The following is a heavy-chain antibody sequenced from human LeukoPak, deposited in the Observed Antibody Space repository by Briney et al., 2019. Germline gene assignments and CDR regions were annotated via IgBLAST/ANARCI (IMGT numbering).Heavy chain of an antibody. D-gene: IGHD2-15*01. Sequence: SETLSLTCIVSGGSISSYYWSWIRQPPEKGLEWIGYIYYSGSTNYNPSLKSRVTISVDTSKNQFSLKLSSVTAADTAVYYCARVGGGSCYPWGQGTLVTVSS. CDR1: GGSISSYY. V-gene: IGHV4-59*12. CDR2: IYYSGST. CDR3: ARVGGGSCYP. J-gene: IGHJ5*02.